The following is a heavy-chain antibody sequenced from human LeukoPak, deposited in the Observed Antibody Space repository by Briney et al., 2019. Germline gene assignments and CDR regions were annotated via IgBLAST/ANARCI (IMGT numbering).Heavy chain of an antibody. J-gene: IGHJ4*02. CDR3: ARRYSGSYQTPYYFDY. V-gene: IGHV4-39*01. CDR1: GGSISSSSYY. D-gene: IGHD1-26*01. Sequence: SETLSLTCTVSGGSISSSSYYWGWIRQPPGKGLEWIGSIYYSGSTYYNPSLKSRVTISVDTSKNQFSLKLSSVTAADTAVYYCARRYSGSYQTPYYFDYWGQGTLVTVSS. CDR2: IYYSGST.